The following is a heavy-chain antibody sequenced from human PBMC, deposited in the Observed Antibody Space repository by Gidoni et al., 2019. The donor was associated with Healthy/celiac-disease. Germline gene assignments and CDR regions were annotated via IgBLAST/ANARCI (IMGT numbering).Heavy chain of an antibody. Sequence: QVQLQESGPGLVKPSQTLSLTCTVPGGSISSGGYYWSWIRQHPGKGLEWIGYIYYSGSTYYNPSLKSRVTISVDTSKNQFSLKLSSVTAADTAVYYCAREAQGEMATITVDYWGQGTLVTVSS. CDR3: AREAQGEMATITVDY. J-gene: IGHJ4*02. CDR1: GGSISSGGYY. D-gene: IGHD5-12*01. V-gene: IGHV4-31*03. CDR2: IYYSGST.